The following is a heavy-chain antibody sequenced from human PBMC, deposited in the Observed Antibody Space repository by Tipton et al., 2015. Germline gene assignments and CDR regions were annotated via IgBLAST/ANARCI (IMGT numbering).Heavy chain of an antibody. CDR2: ISYNGRT. CDR3: ARGSDYYDSSGSDY. D-gene: IGHD3-22*01. CDR1: GGAVTPHY. Sequence: TLSLTCTVSGGAVTPHYWTWIRQPPGKGLEWIGYISYNGRTKYNPSLKSRVSISIDKSENQISMRLKSLTAADTAVYFCARGSDYYDSSGSDYWGQGTLVTVSP. J-gene: IGHJ4*02. V-gene: IGHV4-59*02.